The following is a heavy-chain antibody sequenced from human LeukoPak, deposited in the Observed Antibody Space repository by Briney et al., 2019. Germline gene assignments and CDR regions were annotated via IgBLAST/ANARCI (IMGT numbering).Heavy chain of an antibody. CDR1: GFTVNSNY. D-gene: IGHD1-26*01. CDR3: ASSGSYRFDY. J-gene: IGHJ4*02. CDR2: VYSDDTT. Sequence: GGSLRLSCAASGFTVNSNYMNWVRQAPGKGLEWVSVVYSDDTTYYADSVKGRFTISRDNSKNTLYLQMNSLRDEDTAVYYCASSGSYRFDYWGQGTLVTVSS. V-gene: IGHV3-53*01.